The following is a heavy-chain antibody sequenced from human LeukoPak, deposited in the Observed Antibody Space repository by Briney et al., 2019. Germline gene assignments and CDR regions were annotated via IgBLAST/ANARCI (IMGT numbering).Heavy chain of an antibody. J-gene: IGHJ3*02. CDR1: GGSISSSSYC. Sequence: PSETLSLTCTVSGGSISSSSYCWGWIRQPPGKGLEWIGSIYYSGSTYYNPSLKSRVTISVDTSKNQFSLKLSSVTAADTAVYYCVLASSAAIGAFDIWGQGTMVTVSS. V-gene: IGHV4-39*01. CDR2: IYYSGST. CDR3: VLASSAAIGAFDI. D-gene: IGHD2-2*02.